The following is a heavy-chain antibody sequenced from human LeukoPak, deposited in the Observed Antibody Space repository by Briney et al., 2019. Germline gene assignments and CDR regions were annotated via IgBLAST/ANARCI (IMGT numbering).Heavy chain of an antibody. D-gene: IGHD5-18*01. V-gene: IGHV3-53*01. CDR2: IYSGGNT. J-gene: IGHJ4*02. Sequence: GGSLRLSCAASGFTVSSNYMSWVRQAPGKGLERVSVIYSGGNTYYADSVKGRFTISRDNSKNTLYLQMNSLRAEDTAVYYCARSLGWDYTYGYSYWGQGTLVTVSS. CDR1: GFTVSSNY. CDR3: ARSLGWDYTYGYSY.